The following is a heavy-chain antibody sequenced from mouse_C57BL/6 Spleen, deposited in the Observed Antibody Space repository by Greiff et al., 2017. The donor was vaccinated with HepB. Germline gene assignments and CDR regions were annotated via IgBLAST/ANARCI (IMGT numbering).Heavy chain of an antibody. D-gene: IGHD2-5*01. CDR2: INPNNGGT. V-gene: IGHV1-26*01. J-gene: IGHJ3*01. CDR3: ARSNLAWFAY. CDR1: GYTFTDYY. Sequence: VQLQQSGPELVKPGASVKISCKASGYTFTDYYMNWVKQSHGKSLEWIGDINPNNGGTSYNQKFKGKATLTVDKPSSTAYMDLRSLTSEDSAVYYCARSNLAWFAYWGQGTLVTVSA.